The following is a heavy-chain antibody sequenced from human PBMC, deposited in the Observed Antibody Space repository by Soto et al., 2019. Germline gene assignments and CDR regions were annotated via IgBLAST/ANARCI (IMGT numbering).Heavy chain of an antibody. J-gene: IGHJ4*02. V-gene: IGHV3-21*01. CDR3: ARDGAAAGKAFDY. CDR2: ISSSSSYI. CDR1: GFTFSSYS. Sequence: GGFLRLSCAVSGFTFSSYSVNWVRQAPGKGLEWGSSISSSSSYIYYADSVKGRFTISRDNAKNSLYLQMNSLRAEDTAVYYCARDGAAAGKAFDYWGQGTLVTVYS. D-gene: IGHD6-13*01.